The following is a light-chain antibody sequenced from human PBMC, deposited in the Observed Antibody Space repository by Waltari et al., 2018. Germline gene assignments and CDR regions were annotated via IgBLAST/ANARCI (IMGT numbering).Light chain of an antibody. J-gene: IGKJ1*01. V-gene: IGKV1-9*01. CDR1: QGVNVY. CDR2: AAS. Sequence: IQLTQSPSSLSASVGDRVTITCRASQGVNVYLAWYQQKPGNAPKLLIYAASTLQSGVSSRFSGSGSGTDFTLTINSLQPEDIATYYCQQFNASPRTFGQGTNVEIK. CDR3: QQFNASPRT.